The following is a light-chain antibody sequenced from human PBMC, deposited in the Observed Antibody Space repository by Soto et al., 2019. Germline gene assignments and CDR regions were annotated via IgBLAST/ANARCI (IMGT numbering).Light chain of an antibody. CDR2: LGS. J-gene: IGKJ1*01. V-gene: IGKV2-28*01. CDR1: QSLLHSNGYNY. Sequence: DIVMTQSPLSLPVTPGESASISCRSSQSLLHSNGYNYLDWYVQKPGQSPQLLIYLGSNRASGVPDRFSGSGSGTDFTLKISGVEAEDVGVYYCMQAVQTRWTFGQGTKVDIK. CDR3: MQAVQTRWT.